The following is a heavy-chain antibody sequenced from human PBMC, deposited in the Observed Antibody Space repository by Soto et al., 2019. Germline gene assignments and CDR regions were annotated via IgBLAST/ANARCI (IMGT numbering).Heavy chain of an antibody. CDR1: GGSISSGGYY. V-gene: IGHV4-31*03. Sequence: QVQLQESGPGLVKPSQTLSLTCTVSGGSISSGGYYWSWIRQHPGKGLEWIGYIYYSGSTYYNPSLKSRVTISVDTSKNQFSLKLSSVTAADTAVYYCARDLSGYVTDGPGDYYYYYMDVWGKGTTVTVSS. J-gene: IGHJ6*03. CDR2: IYYSGST. D-gene: IGHD5-12*01. CDR3: ARDLSGYVTDGPGDYYYYYMDV.